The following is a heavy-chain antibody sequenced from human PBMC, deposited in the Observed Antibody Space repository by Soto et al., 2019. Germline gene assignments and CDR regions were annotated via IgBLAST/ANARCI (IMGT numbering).Heavy chain of an antibody. Sequence: SSETLSLTCAVSGGSISSGGYSWSWIRQPPGKGLEWIGYIYHSGSTYYNPSLKSRVTISVDRSKNQFSLKLSSVTAADTAVYYCARVQGKYYDILTGYYRDNWFDPWGQGTLVTVSS. CDR1: GGSISSGGYS. J-gene: IGHJ5*02. CDR2: IYHSGST. D-gene: IGHD3-9*01. V-gene: IGHV4-30-2*01. CDR3: ARVQGKYYDILTGYYRDNWFDP.